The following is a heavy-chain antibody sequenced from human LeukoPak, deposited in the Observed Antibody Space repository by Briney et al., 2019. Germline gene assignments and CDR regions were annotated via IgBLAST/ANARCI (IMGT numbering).Heavy chain of an antibody. J-gene: IGHJ4*02. CDR3: AKTNGYYDL. V-gene: IGHV3-23*01. D-gene: IGHD3-22*01. CDR1: GFTFSSNG. Sequence: PGGSLRLSCAASGFTFSSNGMSWVRKAPGKGLEWVSFISGSGDKTYYADSVKGRFTISRDNSKSTMYLQMNSLRAEDTAVYHCAKTNGYYDLWGQGTLVIVSS. CDR2: ISGSGDKT.